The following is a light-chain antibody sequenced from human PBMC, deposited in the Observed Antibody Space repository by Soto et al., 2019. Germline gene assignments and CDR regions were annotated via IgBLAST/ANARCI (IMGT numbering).Light chain of an antibody. CDR1: NIGSKS. CDR2: YDS. Sequence: SYVLTQPPSVSVAPGKTARITCEGNNIGSKSVHWYQQKPGQAPMVVIYYDSARPSRIPERISGSNSGNTATLTISRVEVGDEADYYCQVWDSSGDRYVFGSGTKLTVL. V-gene: IGLV3-21*04. CDR3: QVWDSSGDRYV. J-gene: IGLJ1*01.